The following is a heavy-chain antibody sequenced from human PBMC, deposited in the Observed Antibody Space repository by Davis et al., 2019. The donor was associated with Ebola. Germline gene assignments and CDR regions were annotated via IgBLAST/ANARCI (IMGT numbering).Heavy chain of an antibody. J-gene: IGHJ3*02. CDR1: GFTFNSYW. CDR3: ARRMVQGVGAFDI. CDR2: ISSSSSTI. V-gene: IGHV3-48*02. D-gene: IGHD3-10*01. Sequence: GGSLRLSCAASGFTFNSYWMSWVRQAPGKRLEWVSYISSSSSTIYYADSVKGRFTISRDNAKNSLYLQMNSLRDEDTAVYYCARRMVQGVGAFDIWGQGTMVTVSS.